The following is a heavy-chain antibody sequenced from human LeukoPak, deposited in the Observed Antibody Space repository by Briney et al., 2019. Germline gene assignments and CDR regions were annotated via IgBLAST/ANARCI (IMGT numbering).Heavy chain of an antibody. D-gene: IGHD4/OR15-4a*01. CDR3: ARDATMVTTADLYF. CDR1: GFTFSSYW. J-gene: IGHJ4*02. Sequence: GGSLRLSCAASGFTFSSYWMHWVRQAPGKGLVWVSRINSDGSSTNYADSVKGRFTISRDNAKNTLYLQMDSLRAEDTAVYYCARDATMVTTADLYFWGQGTLVPVSS. V-gene: IGHV3-74*01. CDR2: INSDGSST.